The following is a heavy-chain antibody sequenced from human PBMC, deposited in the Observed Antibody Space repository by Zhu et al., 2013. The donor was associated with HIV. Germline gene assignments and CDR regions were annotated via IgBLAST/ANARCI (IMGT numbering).Heavy chain of an antibody. Sequence: QVQLVQSGAEMKEPGASLKVSCKASGYTFTTYYIHWVRQAPGQGLEWMGMINLNDHNTNLAQKFHGRLTVTGDTATNTIYLDLNSLKFEDTAVYFCAREYHGGYFDYWAQGTPGHRLL. CDR2: INLNDHNT. J-gene: IGHJ4*02. CDR3: AREYHGGYFDY. D-gene: IGHD3-10*01. CDR1: GYTFTTYY. V-gene: IGHV1-46*01.